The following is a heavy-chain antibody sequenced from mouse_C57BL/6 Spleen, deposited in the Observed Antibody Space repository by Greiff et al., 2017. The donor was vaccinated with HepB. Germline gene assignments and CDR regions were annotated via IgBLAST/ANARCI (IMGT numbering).Heavy chain of an antibody. D-gene: IGHD1-1*01. CDR1: GYTFTSYW. Sequence: VQLQQPGAELVKPGASVKLSCKASGYTFTSYWMHWVKQRPGQGLEWIGMIHPNSGSTNYNEKFKSKATLTVDKSSSTAYMQLSSLTSEDSAVYYCASTTVVSPWSFDVWGTGTTVTVSS. J-gene: IGHJ1*03. CDR3: ASTTVVSPWSFDV. CDR2: IHPNSGST. V-gene: IGHV1-64*01.